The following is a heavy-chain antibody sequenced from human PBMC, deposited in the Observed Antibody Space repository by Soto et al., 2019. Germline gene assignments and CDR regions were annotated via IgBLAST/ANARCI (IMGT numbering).Heavy chain of an antibody. J-gene: IGHJ4*02. CDR1: GGSISSGGYY. D-gene: IGHD3-22*01. Sequence: SETLSLTCTVSGGSISSGGYYWSWIRQHPGKGLEWIGYIYYSGSTYYNPSLKSRVSISVDTSKNHFSLRLSSVTAADTALYYCARARPYDSSDFDYWGQGTLVTVSS. CDR2: IYYSGST. V-gene: IGHV4-31*03. CDR3: ARARPYDSSDFDY.